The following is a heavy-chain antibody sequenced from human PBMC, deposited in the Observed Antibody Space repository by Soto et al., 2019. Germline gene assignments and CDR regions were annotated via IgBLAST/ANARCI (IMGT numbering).Heavy chain of an antibody. J-gene: IGHJ4*02. Sequence: QVQLVQSGAEVKRPGSSVKVSCKASGDTFSFYSIHWVRQAPGLGLEWMGRVNPILSMSNYAQRFQGRVTMTADKSTSTSYMELSGLRSEDTAMYYCATSYGSGYRAFDYWGQGALFTVSS. CDR3: ATSYGSGYRAFDY. D-gene: IGHD3-10*01. V-gene: IGHV1-69*04. CDR2: VNPILSMS. CDR1: GDTFSFYS.